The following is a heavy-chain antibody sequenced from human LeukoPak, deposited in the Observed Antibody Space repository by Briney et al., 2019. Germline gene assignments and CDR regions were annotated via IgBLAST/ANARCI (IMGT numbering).Heavy chain of an antibody. CDR1: GFTFSSYA. CDR2: ISGSGGST. V-gene: IGHV3-23*01. Sequence: GGSLRLSCAASGFTFSSYAMSWVRQAPGKGLEWVSAISGSGGSTYYADSVKGRFTISRDNSKNTLYLQMNSLRAEDMAVYYCAKQGSYATYNWFDPWGQGTLVTVSS. D-gene: IGHD3-16*01. CDR3: AKQGSYATYNWFDP. J-gene: IGHJ5*02.